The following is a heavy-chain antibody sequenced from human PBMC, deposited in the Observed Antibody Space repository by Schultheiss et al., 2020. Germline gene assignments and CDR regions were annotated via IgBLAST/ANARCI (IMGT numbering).Heavy chain of an antibody. J-gene: IGHJ5*02. V-gene: IGHV1-2*04. CDR1: GYTFTSYG. D-gene: IGHD5-24*01. Sequence: ASVKVSCKASGYTFTSYGISWVRQAPGQGLEWMGWISTYSGGTKYGQKFQGWVTMTRDTSISTAYMELSRLRSDDTAVYYCARGLGNGYRFDPWGQGTLVTVSS. CDR2: ISTYSGGT. CDR3: ARGLGNGYRFDP.